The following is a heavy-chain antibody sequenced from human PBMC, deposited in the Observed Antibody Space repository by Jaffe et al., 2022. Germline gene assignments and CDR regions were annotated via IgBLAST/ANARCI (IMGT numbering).Heavy chain of an antibody. CDR2: IIPIFGTA. J-gene: IGHJ4*02. V-gene: IGHV1-69*05. D-gene: IGHD6-19*01. CDR3: ALPGYSSGWRYFADFDY. CDR1: GGTFSSYA. Sequence: QVQLVQSGAEVKKPGSSVKVSCKASGGTFSSYAISWVRQAPGQGLEWMGGIIPIFGTANYAQKFQGRVTITTDESTSTAYMELSSLRSEDTAVYYCALPGYSSGWRYFADFDYWGQGTLVTVSS.